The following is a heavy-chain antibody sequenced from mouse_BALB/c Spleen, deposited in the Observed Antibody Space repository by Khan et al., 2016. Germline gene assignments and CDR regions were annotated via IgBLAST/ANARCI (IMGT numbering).Heavy chain of an antibody. CDR1: GYTFTSYW. J-gene: IGHJ3*01. Sequence: QVQLKQSGAELARPGASVKLSCKASGYTFTSYWMQWVKQRPGQGLEWIGAIYPGDGDTRYTQKFKGKATLTADKSSSTAYMKLSSLASQDSAVYSCARRSARATGFAYLGQGTLVTVSA. V-gene: IGHV1-87*01. CDR2: IYPGDGDT. CDR3: ARRSARATGFAY. D-gene: IGHD3-1*01.